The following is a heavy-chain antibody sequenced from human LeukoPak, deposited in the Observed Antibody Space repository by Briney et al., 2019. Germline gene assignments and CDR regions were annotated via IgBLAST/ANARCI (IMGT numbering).Heavy chain of an antibody. D-gene: IGHD1-26*01. J-gene: IGHJ4*02. CDR3: ARFSVGGTYYPNY. CDR2: IYPGDSDT. Sequence: GESLEISCQGSGYSFTSSWIGWVRQMPGKGLEWMGIIYPGDSDTRYSPSFQGQVTISADKSINTAYLQWSSLRGSDTAMYYCARFSVGGTYYPNYWGQGTLVSVSS. CDR1: GYSFTSSW. V-gene: IGHV5-51*01.